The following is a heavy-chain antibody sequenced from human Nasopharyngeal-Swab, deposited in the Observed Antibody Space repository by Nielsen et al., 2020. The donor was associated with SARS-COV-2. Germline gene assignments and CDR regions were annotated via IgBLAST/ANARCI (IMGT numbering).Heavy chain of an antibody. CDR1: GFTFSDYY. CDR3: ARGTATGWFDP. Sequence: GGSLRLSCAASGFTFSDYYMSWNRQAPGKGLEWVLYISSSSSYTNYADSVKGRFTISRDNAKNSLYLQMNSLRAEDTAVYYCARGTATGWFDPWGQGTLVTVSS. D-gene: IGHD4-17*01. V-gene: IGHV3-11*05. J-gene: IGHJ5*02. CDR2: ISSSSSYT.